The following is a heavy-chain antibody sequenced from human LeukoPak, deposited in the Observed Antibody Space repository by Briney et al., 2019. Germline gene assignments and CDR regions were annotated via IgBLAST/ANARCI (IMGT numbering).Heavy chain of an antibody. V-gene: IGHV1-69*05. J-gene: IGHJ4*02. CDR3: ARDSIRDGTNSGFDY. CDR1: GGTFSSYA. D-gene: IGHD5-24*01. CDR2: IIPIFGTA. Sequence: GSSVKVSCKASGGTFSSYAISWVRQAPGQGLEWMGRIIPIFGTANYAQKFQGRVTITTDESTSTAYMGLSSLRSEDTAVYYCARDSIRDGTNSGFDYWGQGTLVTVSS.